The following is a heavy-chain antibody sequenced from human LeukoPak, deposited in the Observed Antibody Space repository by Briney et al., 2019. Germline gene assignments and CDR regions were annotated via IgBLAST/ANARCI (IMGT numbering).Heavy chain of an antibody. CDR2: IYYSGST. CDR3: ARLIRDRILTGYSYDAFDI. Sequence: KSSETLSLTCTVSGGSISSYYWSWIRQPPGKGLEWIGYIYYSGSTNYNPSLKSRVTISVDTSKNQFSLKLSSVTAADTAVYYCARLIRDRILTGYSYDAFDIWGQGTMVTVSS. V-gene: IGHV4-59*01. CDR1: GGSISSYY. J-gene: IGHJ3*02. D-gene: IGHD3-9*01.